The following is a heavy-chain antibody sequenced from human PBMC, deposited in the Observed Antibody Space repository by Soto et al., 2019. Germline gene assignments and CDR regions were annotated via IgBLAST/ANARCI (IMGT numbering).Heavy chain of an antibody. J-gene: IGHJ4*02. D-gene: IGHD3-16*01. CDR2: IKQDGTED. Sequence: DVQLVESGGGLVQPGGALRLSCVTSGFSFSNYWMTWVRQAPGKGLEWVANIKQDGTEDFYVASVKGRFTISRDNAKNSRFRQRNSLRAEDTAVYFCAQDGGSDSYYFDSWGQGTLVTVSS. CDR1: GFSFSNYW. CDR3: AQDGGSDSYYFDS. V-gene: IGHV3-7*03.